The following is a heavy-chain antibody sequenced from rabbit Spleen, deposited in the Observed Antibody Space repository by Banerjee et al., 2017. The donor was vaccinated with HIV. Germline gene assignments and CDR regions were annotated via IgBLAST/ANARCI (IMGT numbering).Heavy chain of an antibody. CDR2: IDASGDT. CDR3: ARTHTDSSAYNS. D-gene: IGHD1-1*01. J-gene: IGHJ4*02. CDR1: GFSLSNFA. V-gene: IGHV1S69*01. Sequence: QSVEESGGRLVTPGTPLTLTCTVSGFSLSNFAVSWVRQAPGKGLEWIGIIDASGDTYYTNWAKGRFTISKTSTKVDLKITGPTTEDTATYFCARTHTDSSAYNSWGPGTLVTVS.